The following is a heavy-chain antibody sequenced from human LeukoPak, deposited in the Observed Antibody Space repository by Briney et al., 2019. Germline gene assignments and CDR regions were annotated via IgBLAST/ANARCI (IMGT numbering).Heavy chain of an antibody. D-gene: IGHD2-8*01. CDR2: ISDSGGST. CDR1: GFTFSGYA. V-gene: IGHV3-23*01. CDR3: AKDTSIGRYCTNGVCSPFDY. Sequence: QAGGSLRLSCAASGFTFSGYAMSWVRQAPGKGLEWVSAISDSGGSTYDADSVKGRFTISRDNSKNTLYLQMNSLRAEDTAVYYCAKDTSIGRYCTNGVCSPFDYWGQGTLVTVSS. J-gene: IGHJ4*02.